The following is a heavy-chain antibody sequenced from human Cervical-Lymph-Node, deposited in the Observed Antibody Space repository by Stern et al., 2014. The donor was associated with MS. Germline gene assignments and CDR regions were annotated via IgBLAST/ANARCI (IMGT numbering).Heavy chain of an antibody. D-gene: IGHD1-7*01. CDR2: IGAYNGNT. J-gene: IGHJ6*02. V-gene: IGHV1-18*01. Sequence: QVQLVQSAGEVKKPGASVKVSCKASGFTFTSYGTSWVRQAPGQGLEWVGWIGAYNGNTKYAQELAGIVRMTTDIATKKRYMGLRSLNPDDTAVYYCAVYWNYDDYYYYNMDVWGQGTTVTVSS. CDR1: GFTFTSYG. CDR3: AVYWNYDDYYYYNMDV.